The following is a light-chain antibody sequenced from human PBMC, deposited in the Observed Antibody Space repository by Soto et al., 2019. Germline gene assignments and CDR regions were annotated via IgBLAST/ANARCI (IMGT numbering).Light chain of an antibody. CDR2: GAS. V-gene: IGKV3-20*01. CDR1: QTVRNNY. J-gene: IGKJ1*01. CDR3: QQYGRSPWT. Sequence: EIVLTQSPGTLSLSPGERATLSCRASQTVRNNYLAWYQQKPGQAPRLLFYGASSRATGIPDRFSGSGSGTDFILTISRLEPDDFAVYYCQQYGRSPWTFGQGTKVDIK.